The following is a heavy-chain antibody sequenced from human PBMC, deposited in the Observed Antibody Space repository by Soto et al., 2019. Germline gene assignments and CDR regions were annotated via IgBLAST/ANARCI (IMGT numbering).Heavy chain of an antibody. CDR3: ASFREGYSYGWSYYYGMDV. CDR1: GYTFTSYG. Sequence: QVQLVQSGAEVKKPGASVKVSCKASGYTFTSYGFSWVRQAPGQGLEWMGWISAYNGTTNYAQKLQGRLTMTTDTSTSTAYMELRSLRSDDTAVYYCASFREGYSYGWSYYYGMDVWGQGTTVTVSS. V-gene: IGHV1-18*01. CDR2: ISAYNGTT. D-gene: IGHD5-18*01. J-gene: IGHJ6*02.